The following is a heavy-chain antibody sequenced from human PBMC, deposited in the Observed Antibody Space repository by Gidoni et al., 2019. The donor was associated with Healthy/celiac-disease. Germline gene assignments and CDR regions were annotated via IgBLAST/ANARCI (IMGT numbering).Heavy chain of an antibody. Sequence: QVQLVQSGAEVKKPGASVKAPCKASGYTCTSHYMHWVRQAPGQGLEWMGIIIPCGGSTSYAQKFQGRVTMTRDTSTSTVYMELSSLRSEDTAVYYCASVASKHCSGGSCYYNWFDPWGQGTLVTVSS. D-gene: IGHD2-15*01. CDR3: ASVASKHCSGGSCYYNWFDP. CDR2: IIPCGGST. J-gene: IGHJ5*02. V-gene: IGHV1-46*01. CDR1: GYTCTSHY.